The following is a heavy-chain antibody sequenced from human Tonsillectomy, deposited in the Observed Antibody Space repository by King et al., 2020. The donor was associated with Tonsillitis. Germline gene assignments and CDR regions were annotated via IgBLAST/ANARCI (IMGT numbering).Heavy chain of an antibody. J-gene: IGHJ4*02. CDR2: IYYSGNT. D-gene: IGHD3-10*01. Sequence: QLQESGPGLVKPSETLSLTCTVPGGFIKNYYWTWIRQPPGKGLEWIGYIYYSGNTNYNPSLKSRVTISIDTSKNHFSLNLTSVTDADTAVYYCASGSMIRGGHCDYWGQGTLVTVSS. CDR3: ASGSMIRGGHCDY. CDR1: GGFIKNYY. V-gene: IGHV4-59*01.